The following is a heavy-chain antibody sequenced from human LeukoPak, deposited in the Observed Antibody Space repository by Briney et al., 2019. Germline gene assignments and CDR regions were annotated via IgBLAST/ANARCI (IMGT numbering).Heavy chain of an antibody. Sequence: PSETLSLTCTVSGGSISSGDYYWSWIRQPPGKGLEWIGYIYYSGSTYYNPSLKSRVTISVDTSKNPFSLKLSSVTAADTAVCYCARHVVGDSYGYYFDYWGQGTLVTVSS. J-gene: IGHJ4*02. V-gene: IGHV4-39*01. CDR2: IYYSGST. CDR3: ARHVVGDSYGYYFDY. D-gene: IGHD5-18*01. CDR1: GGSISSGDYY.